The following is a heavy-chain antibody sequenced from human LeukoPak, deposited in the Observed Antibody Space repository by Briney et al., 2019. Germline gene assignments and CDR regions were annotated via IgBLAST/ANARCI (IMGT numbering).Heavy chain of an antibody. J-gene: IGHJ4*02. CDR1: GYTFTSYG. CDR2: ISAYNGNT. V-gene: IGHV1-18*01. CDR3: ARSLYSSGWLDY. D-gene: IGHD6-19*01. Sequence: ASVKVSCKASGYTFTSYGISWVRQAPGQGLEWMGWISAYNGNTNYAQKLQGRVTMTTDTSTSTAYMELSRLRSDDTAVYYCARSLYSSGWLDYWGQGTLVTVSS.